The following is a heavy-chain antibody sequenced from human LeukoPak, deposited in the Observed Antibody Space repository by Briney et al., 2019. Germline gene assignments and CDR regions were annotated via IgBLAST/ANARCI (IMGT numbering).Heavy chain of an antibody. J-gene: IGHJ6*02. V-gene: IGHV4-59*12. CDR2: IYYSGST. D-gene: IGHD4-17*01. CDR3: ARGVGYGATLNGMDV. CDR1: GGSISSYY. Sequence: SETLSLTCTVSGGSISSYYWSWIRQPPGKGLEWIGYIYYSGSTNYNPSLKSRVTISVDTSKNQFSLKLSSVAAADTAVYYCARGVGYGATLNGMDVWGQGTTVTVSS.